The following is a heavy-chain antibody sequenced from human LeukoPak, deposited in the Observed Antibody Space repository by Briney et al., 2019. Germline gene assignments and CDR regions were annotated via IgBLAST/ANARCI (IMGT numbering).Heavy chain of an antibody. CDR3: AARSGSYYPFAYYYMDG. J-gene: IGHJ6*03. V-gene: IGHV1-58*02. CDR1: GFTFTSSA. Sequence: SVKVSCTASGFTFTSSAMQWVRQARGQRLEWIGWIVVGSGNTNYAQKFQERVTITRDMSTSTAYMELSSLRSEDTAVYYCAARSGSYYPFAYYYMDGWGKGTTVTISS. CDR2: IVVGSGNT. D-gene: IGHD1-26*01.